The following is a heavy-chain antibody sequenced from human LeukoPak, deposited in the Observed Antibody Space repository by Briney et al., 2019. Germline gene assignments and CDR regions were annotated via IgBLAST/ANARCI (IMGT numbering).Heavy chain of an antibody. V-gene: IGHV3-48*03. J-gene: IGHJ4*02. D-gene: IGHD2-21*02. CDR1: GFTFSSYE. CDR3: ARGTGHIVVVTANDY. CDR2: ISSSGSTI. Sequence: GGSLRLSCAASGFTFSSYEMNWVRQAPGKGLEWVSYISSSGSTIYYADSVKGRFTISRDNAKNSLYLQMNSLRAEDTAVYYCARGTGHIVVVTANDYWGQGTLVTVSS.